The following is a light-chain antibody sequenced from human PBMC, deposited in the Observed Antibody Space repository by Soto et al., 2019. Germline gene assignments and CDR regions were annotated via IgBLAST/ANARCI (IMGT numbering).Light chain of an antibody. CDR1: SSDIGGYNY. V-gene: IGLV2-14*01. CDR3: DSYTSSRAYV. Sequence: QSALTQPASVSGSPGQSITISCTGTSSDIGGYNYVSWYQQHPGRAPKLMISEVSNRPSGVSNRFSGSKSGNTASLTISGLQAEDEAAYYCDSYTSSRAYVFGIGTKLTVL. CDR2: EVS. J-gene: IGLJ1*01.